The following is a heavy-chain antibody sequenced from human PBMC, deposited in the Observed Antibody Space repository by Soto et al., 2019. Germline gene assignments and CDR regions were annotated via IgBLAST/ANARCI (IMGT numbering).Heavy chain of an antibody. CDR2: ISYDGSNK. CDR1: GFTFSSYG. V-gene: IGHV3-30*18. D-gene: IGHD6-19*01. J-gene: IGHJ4*02. Sequence: PGGSLRLSCAASGFTFSSYGMHWVRQAPGKGLEWVAVISYDGSNKYYADSVKGRFTISRDNSKNTLYLQMNSLRAEDTAVYYCAKDTRGGGSGFSYFDYWGQGTLVTVSS. CDR3: AKDTRGGGSGFSYFDY.